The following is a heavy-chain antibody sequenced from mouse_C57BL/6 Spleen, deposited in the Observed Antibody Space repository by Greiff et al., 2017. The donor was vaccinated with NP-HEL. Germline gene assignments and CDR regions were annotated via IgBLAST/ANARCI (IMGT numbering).Heavy chain of an antibody. V-gene: IGHV3-6*01. Sequence: ESGPGLVKPSQSLSLTCSVTGYSITSGYYWNWIRQFPGNKLEWMGYISYDGSNNYNPSLKNRISITRDTSKNQFFPRLNSVTTAGTPTYYCARDVWDADYWGQGTPLTVSS. J-gene: IGHJ2*01. CDR1: GYSITSGYY. CDR2: ISYDGSN. CDR3: ARDVWDADY. D-gene: IGHD4-1*01.